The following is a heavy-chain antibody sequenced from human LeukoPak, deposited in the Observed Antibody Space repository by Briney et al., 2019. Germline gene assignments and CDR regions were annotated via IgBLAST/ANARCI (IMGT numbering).Heavy chain of an antibody. CDR3: ARDLAGQQLVHDGFDI. V-gene: IGHV3-21*01. CDR2: ISSSSSYI. CDR1: GFTFSSYS. Sequence: PGGSLRLSCAASGFTFSSYSMNWVRQAPGKGLEWVSSISSSSSYIYYADSVKGRFTISRDNAKNSLYLQMNSLRAEDTAVYYCARDLAGQQLVHDGFDIWGQGTMVTVSS. J-gene: IGHJ3*02. D-gene: IGHD6-13*01.